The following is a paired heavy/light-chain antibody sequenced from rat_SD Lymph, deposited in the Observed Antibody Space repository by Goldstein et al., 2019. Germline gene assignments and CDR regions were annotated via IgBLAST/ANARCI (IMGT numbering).Light chain of an antibody. CDR3: VQSTHAPFT. J-gene: IGKJ4*01. V-gene: IGKV2S25*01. Sequence: DVVLTQTPPTLSATIGQSVSISCRSSQSLLHSNGNTYLNWLLQRPGQPPQLLIYLVSRLESGVPNRFSGSGSGTDFTLKISGVEAEDLGVYYCVQSTHAPFTFGSGTKLEIK. CDR2: LVS. CDR1: QSLLHSNGNTY.
Heavy chain of an antibody. V-gene: IGHV5-34*01. CDR2: ISSGSSYI. Sequence: EVQLVESGGGLVQPGRSLKLSCVASGFTFSNYGMNWIRQAPGKGLEWVAYISSGSSYIYYAETVKGRFTISRDNAKNTLYLQMTSLRSEDTALYYCARRYYFDYWGQGVMVTVSS. CDR3: ARRYYFDY. CDR1: GFTFSNYG. J-gene: IGHJ2*01.